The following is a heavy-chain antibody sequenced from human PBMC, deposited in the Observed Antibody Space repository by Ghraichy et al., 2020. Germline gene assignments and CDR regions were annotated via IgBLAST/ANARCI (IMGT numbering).Heavy chain of an antibody. CDR2: ISSSSSTI. Sequence: GGSLRLSCAASGFTFSSYSMNWVRQAPGKGLEWVPYISSSSSTIYYADSVKGRFTISRDNAKNSLYLQMNSLRDEDTAVYYCARERDDSSGYAEWGQGTLVTVSS. V-gene: IGHV3-48*02. CDR3: ARERDDSSGYAE. D-gene: IGHD3-22*01. J-gene: IGHJ4*02. CDR1: GFTFSSYS.